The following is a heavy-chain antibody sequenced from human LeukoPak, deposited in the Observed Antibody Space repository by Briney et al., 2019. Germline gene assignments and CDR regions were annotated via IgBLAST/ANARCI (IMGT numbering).Heavy chain of an antibody. CDR3: AILLWFGELTPEPFDY. CDR2: ISAYNGNT. Sequence: GASVKVSCKASGYTFTSYGISWVRQAPGQGLEWMGWISAYNGNTNYAHKLQGRVTMTTDTSTSTAYMELRSLRSDDTAVYYCAILLWFGELTPEPFDYWGQGTLVTVSS. D-gene: IGHD3-10*01. J-gene: IGHJ4*02. V-gene: IGHV1-18*04. CDR1: GYTFTSYG.